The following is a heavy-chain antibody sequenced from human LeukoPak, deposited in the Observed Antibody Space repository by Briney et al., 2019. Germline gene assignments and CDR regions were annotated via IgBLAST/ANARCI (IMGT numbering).Heavy chain of an antibody. CDR1: GFTFSAYD. Sequence: GGSLRLSCAASGFTFSAYDMNWVRQAPGKGLEWVSYISRSNNVYYADSVKGRFTISRDNAKNSLYLQMNSLRAEDAAVYYCAYSNSFDYWGQGTLVTVSS. CDR3: AYSNSFDY. D-gene: IGHD4-11*01. V-gene: IGHV3-69-1*01. CDR2: ISRSNNV. J-gene: IGHJ4*02.